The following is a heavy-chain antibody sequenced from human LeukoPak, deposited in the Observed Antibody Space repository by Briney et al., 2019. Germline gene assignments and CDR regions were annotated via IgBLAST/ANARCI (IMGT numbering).Heavy chain of an antibody. CDR3: ARGGWNYVFNS. V-gene: IGHV3-48*03. D-gene: IGHD1-7*01. Sequence: GGSLRLYCAASGFTFNTYDMHWVRQAPGKGLEWVSYITSGGRNIYYADYVKGRFTISRDNAKNSLYLQMNSLRAEETAVYYCARGGWNYVFNSWGEGSLVTVSS. CDR2: ITSGGRNI. CDR1: GFTFNTYD. J-gene: IGHJ5*02.